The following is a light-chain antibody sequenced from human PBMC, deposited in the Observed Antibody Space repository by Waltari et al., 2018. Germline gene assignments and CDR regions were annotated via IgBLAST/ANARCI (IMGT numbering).Light chain of an antibody. CDR3: QQYNDRPPSM. J-gene: IGKJ1*01. V-gene: IGKV3-15*01. CDR1: QSISSN. CDR2: GAS. Sequence: CRASQSISSNLAWYQQKPGQAPRLLIYGASSRATGIPARFSGSGSGTEFTLTISSLQSEDFALYYCQQYNDRPPSMFGQGTKVEAK.